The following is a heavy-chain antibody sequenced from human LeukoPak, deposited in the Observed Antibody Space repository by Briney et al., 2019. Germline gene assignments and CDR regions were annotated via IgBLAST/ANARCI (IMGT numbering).Heavy chain of an antibody. CDR2: IYTSGST. D-gene: IGHD3-10*01. Sequence: SETLSLTCTVSGGSISSYYWSWIRQPAGKGLEWIGRIYTSGSTNYNPSLKSRVTISVDTSKNQFSLKLSSVTAADTAVYYCARDPSVPPLDTDAFDIWGQGTMVTVSS. CDR3: ARDPSVPPLDTDAFDI. J-gene: IGHJ3*02. V-gene: IGHV4-4*07. CDR1: GGSISSYY.